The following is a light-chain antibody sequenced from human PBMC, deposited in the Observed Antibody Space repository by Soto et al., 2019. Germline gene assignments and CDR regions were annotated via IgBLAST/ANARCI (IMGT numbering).Light chain of an antibody. CDR2: GAS. V-gene: IGKV3-20*01. J-gene: IGKJ2*01. CDR3: HQYGTSPPYP. Sequence: EIVLTQSPGTLSLSPGERATLSCRASQSVSSRYLAWYQQKPGQAPRLLIYGASSRAAGIPDRFGGSGSGTDFTLTISRLEPEDFAVYYCHQYGTSPPYPFGQGTKLEI. CDR1: QSVSSRY.